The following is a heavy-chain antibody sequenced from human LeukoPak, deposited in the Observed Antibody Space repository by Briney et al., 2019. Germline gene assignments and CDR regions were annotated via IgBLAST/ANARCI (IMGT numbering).Heavy chain of an antibody. V-gene: IGHV1-2*02. CDR1: GYTCTGYD. J-gene: IGHJ4*02. CDR3: ASGKYTGYETFYY. CDR2: INPNNGGT. Sequence: GASVKVSCKASGYTCTGYDIHWVRQAPGQGLEWMGRINPNNGGTNYAQKFQGRVTMTRDKSISTAYMELNRLTSDDTAVYYCASGKYTGYETFYYWGQGTPVTVSS. D-gene: IGHD5-12*01.